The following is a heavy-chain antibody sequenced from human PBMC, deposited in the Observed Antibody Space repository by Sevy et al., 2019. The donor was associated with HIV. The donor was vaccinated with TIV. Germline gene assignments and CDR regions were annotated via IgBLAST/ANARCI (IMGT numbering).Heavy chain of an antibody. J-gene: IGHJ6*03. D-gene: IGHD5-12*01. CDR2: IKSKPDGGTT. CDR3: TTEGGLVGGYERHYYYYYYMDV. CDR1: GFTFSNAW. V-gene: IGHV3-15*01. Sequence: GESLKISCAASGFTFSNAWMSWVRQAPGKGLEWVGRIKSKPDGGTTDSAAPVKGRFTISRDDSKNTLYLQMNSLKTEDTAVYYCTTEGGLVGGYERHYYYYYYMDVWGKGTTVTVSS.